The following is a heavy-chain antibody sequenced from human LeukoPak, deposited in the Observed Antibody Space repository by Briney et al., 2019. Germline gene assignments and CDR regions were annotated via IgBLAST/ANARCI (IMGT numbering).Heavy chain of an antibody. V-gene: IGHV7-4-1*02. J-gene: IGHJ4*02. CDR2: INTNTGNP. CDR3: ARNNADGEGRFGY. CDR1: GYSFSNYA. D-gene: IGHD3-10*01. Sequence: ASVKVSCKASGYSFSNYAINWVRQAPGQGLEWMGWINTNTGNPTYAQGFTGRFAFSLDTSVSTAYLQINSLQAEDTAVYYCARNNADGEGRFGYWGQGTLVTVSS.